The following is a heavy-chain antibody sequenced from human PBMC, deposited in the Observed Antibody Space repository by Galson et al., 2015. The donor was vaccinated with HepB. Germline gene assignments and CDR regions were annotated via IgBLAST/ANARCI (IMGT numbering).Heavy chain of an antibody. CDR2: IDWDDDK. CDR1: GFSLSTSGMR. Sequence: PALVKPTQTLTLPCTFSGFSLSTSGMRVSWIRQPPGKALEWLARIDWDDDKFYSTSLKTRLTISKDTSKNQVVLTMTNMDPVDTATYYCARSILYCSGGSCYPYYFDYWGQGTLVTVSS. D-gene: IGHD2-15*01. J-gene: IGHJ4*02. CDR3: ARSILYCSGGSCYPYYFDY. V-gene: IGHV2-70*04.